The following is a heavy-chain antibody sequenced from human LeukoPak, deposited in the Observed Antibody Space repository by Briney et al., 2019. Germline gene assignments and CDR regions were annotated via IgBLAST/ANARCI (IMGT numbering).Heavy chain of an antibody. V-gene: IGHV1-3*01. J-gene: IGHJ4*02. Sequence: ASVKVSCKASGYTFTSYAMHWVRQAPGQRLEWMGWINAGNGNTKYSQKFQGRVTITRDTSASTAYMELSSLRSEDTAVYYCAKDRVVRGVPRGLPTDYWGQGTLVTVSS. D-gene: IGHD3-10*01. CDR1: GYTFTSYA. CDR3: AKDRVVRGVPRGLPTDY. CDR2: INAGNGNT.